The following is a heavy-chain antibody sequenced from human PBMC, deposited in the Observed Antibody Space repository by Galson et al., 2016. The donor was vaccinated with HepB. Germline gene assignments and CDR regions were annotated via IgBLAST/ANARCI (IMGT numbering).Heavy chain of an antibody. J-gene: IGHJ4*02. CDR2: ISLGGGLK. CDR1: EFSFNMYG. Sequence: SLRLSCAASEFSFNMYGMHWVRQAPGKGLEWVAVISLGGGLKYYADSVKGRFTISRDNSKNTLFLQMDSLRAEDTAVYYCTRERYCSGGDCSQRYFDYWGQGALVTVSS. CDR3: TRERYCSGGDCSQRYFDY. D-gene: IGHD2-15*01. V-gene: IGHV3-30*03.